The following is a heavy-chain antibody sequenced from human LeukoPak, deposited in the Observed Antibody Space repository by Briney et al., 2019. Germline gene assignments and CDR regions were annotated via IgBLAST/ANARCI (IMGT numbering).Heavy chain of an antibody. D-gene: IGHD1-14*01. CDR2: TYYRSKWYN. CDR1: GDSVSSNSAA. Sequence: SQTLSLTFAISGDSVSSNSAAWNWLRQSPSRGLEWLGSTYYRSKWYNDYAVSVKSRITINPDTSKNQFSLQLNSVTPEDTAVYYCARADAPRFRYYYFDYWGQGTLVTVSS. J-gene: IGHJ4*02. CDR3: ARADAPRFRYYYFDY. V-gene: IGHV6-1*01.